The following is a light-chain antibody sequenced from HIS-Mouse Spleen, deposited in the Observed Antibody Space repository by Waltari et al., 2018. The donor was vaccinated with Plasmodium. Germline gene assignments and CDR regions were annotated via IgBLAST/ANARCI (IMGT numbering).Light chain of an antibody. CDR3: QQYYSTPYT. CDR1: QSVLYRSNNKNY. J-gene: IGKJ2*01. CDR2: WAS. V-gene: IGKV4-1*01. Sequence: IVMTQSPDSLAVSLGERPTINCKSSQSVLYRSNNKNYLAWYQQKPGQPPKLLIYWASTRESGVPDRFSVSGSGTDYTLTISSLQAEDVAVYYCQQYYSTPYTFGQGTKLEIK.